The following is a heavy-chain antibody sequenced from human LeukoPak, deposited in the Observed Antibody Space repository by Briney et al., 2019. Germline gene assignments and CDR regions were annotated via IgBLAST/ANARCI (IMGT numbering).Heavy chain of an antibody. J-gene: IGHJ6*02. V-gene: IGHV3-7*03. Sequence: PGGSLRLSCAASGFTFSTYWMSWVRQAPGKSLEWVATIKPDGSEKYYVDSVKGRFTISRDNAKNSLYLQMNSLSAEDTAIYYCARGGGLDVWGQGATVTVSS. CDR2: IKPDGSEK. CDR3: ARGGGLDV. D-gene: IGHD3-16*01. CDR1: GFTFSTYW.